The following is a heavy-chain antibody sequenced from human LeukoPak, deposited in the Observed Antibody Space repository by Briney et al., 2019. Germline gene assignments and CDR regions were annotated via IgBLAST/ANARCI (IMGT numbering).Heavy chain of an antibody. CDR1: GFSVGGYW. CDR3: AREWQGGIAAAGTRIEGDY. Sequence: GSLRLSCAVSGFSVGGYWMTWVRQAPGKGLEWVANIKQDGSEKNYVDSVKGRFTISRDNAENSLFLQMNSLRVEDTAVYYCAREWQGGIAAAGTRIEGDYWGQGTLVAVSS. D-gene: IGHD6-13*01. J-gene: IGHJ4*02. CDR2: IKQDGSEK. V-gene: IGHV3-7*01.